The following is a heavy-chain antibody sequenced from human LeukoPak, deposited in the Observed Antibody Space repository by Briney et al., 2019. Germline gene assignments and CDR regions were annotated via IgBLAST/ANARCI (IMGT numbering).Heavy chain of an antibody. CDR1: GGSISSGGYY. Sequence: SQTLSLTCTVSGGSISSGGYYWSWIRQEQGKGLEWIVYICNSGSTYDNPSLKCRVTISVDTSKNPFSLKLSSVTAADTAVYYCARVYFEYAFDIWGQGTMVTVSS. CDR2: ICNSGST. CDR3: ARVYFEYAFDI. J-gene: IGHJ3*02. V-gene: IGHV4-31*03. D-gene: IGHD3-9*01.